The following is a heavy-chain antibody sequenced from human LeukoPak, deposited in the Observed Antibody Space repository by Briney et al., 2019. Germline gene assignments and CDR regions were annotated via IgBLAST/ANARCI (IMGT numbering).Heavy chain of an antibody. CDR2: ISAYNGNT. Sequence: ASVKVSCKASGYTFTSYGISWVRQAPGQGLEWMGWISAYNGNTNYAQKLQGRVTMTTDTSTSTACMELRSLRSDDTAVYYCARSGGIAVMDYFDYWGQGTLVTVSS. CDR3: ARSGGIAVMDYFDY. D-gene: IGHD6-19*01. CDR1: GYTFTSYG. J-gene: IGHJ4*02. V-gene: IGHV1-18*01.